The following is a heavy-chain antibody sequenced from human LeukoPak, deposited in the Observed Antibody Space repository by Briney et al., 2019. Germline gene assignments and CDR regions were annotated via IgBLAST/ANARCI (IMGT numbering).Heavy chain of an antibody. Sequence: GSSVTVSFTASGGTFSIYAISWVRQAPGQGLEWMGRIFPIFATANYAQKFQGRVTITADKSTSTAYMELRSLRSDDTAIYYCARGDWFDPWGQGTLVTVSS. V-gene: IGHV1-69*06. D-gene: IGHD2-21*01. J-gene: IGHJ5*02. CDR2: IFPIFATA. CDR1: GGTFSIYA. CDR3: ARGDWFDP.